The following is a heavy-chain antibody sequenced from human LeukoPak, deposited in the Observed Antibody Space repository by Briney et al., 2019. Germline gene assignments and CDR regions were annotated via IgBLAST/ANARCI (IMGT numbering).Heavy chain of an antibody. CDR3: ARGRYNDGVYSKTDFDC. CDR1: GASIRSSDYY. Sequence: PSETLSLTCTVSGASIRSSDYYWGWIRQPPGKGLEWIATIHDSGNTYHNPSLNSRVTISLDTSKNQFSLRLFSVTAADTAVYYCARGRYNDGVYSKTDFDCWGQGTLVTVSA. D-gene: IGHD2-8*01. CDR2: IHDSGNT. J-gene: IGHJ4*02. V-gene: IGHV4-39*07.